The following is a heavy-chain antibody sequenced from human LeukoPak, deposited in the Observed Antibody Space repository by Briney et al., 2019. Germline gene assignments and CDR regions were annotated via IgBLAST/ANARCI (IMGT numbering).Heavy chain of an antibody. J-gene: IGHJ4*02. V-gene: IGHV3-23*01. CDR3: AKSKWLVYFDY. CDR2: ISANGGAT. Sequence: SGGSLRLSCAASGFTFSNFAMSWVRQAPGKGLECVSLISANGGATYYADSVKGRFTISRDNSKNTLYLQMNSLRAEDTAVYYCAKSKWLVYFDYWGQGTLVTVSS. D-gene: IGHD6-19*01. CDR1: GFTFSNFA.